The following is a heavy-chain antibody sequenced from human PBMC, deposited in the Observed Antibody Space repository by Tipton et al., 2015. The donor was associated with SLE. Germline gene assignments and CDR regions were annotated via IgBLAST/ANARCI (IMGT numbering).Heavy chain of an antibody. J-gene: IGHJ3*02. CDR2: SIPMFGKV. D-gene: IGHD2-8*01. V-gene: IGHV1-69*04. Sequence: QSGPEVKKPGASVKVSCKASGYTFTSFDINWVRQAPGQGLEWMGRSIPMFGKVNYALKFQGRVTITADKATNTVYLEMSSLRSEDTAVYYCARAAVMGNSAFETWGQGTLVTVSS. CDR3: ARAAVMGNSAFET. CDR1: GYTFTSFD.